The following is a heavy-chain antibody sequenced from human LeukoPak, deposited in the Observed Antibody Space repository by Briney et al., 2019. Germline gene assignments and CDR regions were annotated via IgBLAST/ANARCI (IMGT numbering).Heavy chain of an antibody. CDR3: ARGPDHGGSYYHD. CDR1: GFTLSKSW. Sequence: PGGSLRLSCAASGFTLSKSWMYWIRQAPGKGLVWVSRINGNESVTEYADSVKGRFTISRDNAKNTLFLQMNSLRVEDTAVYYCARGPDHGGSYYHDWGQGTPVTVSS. D-gene: IGHD1-26*01. CDR2: INGNESVT. J-gene: IGHJ4*02. V-gene: IGHV3-74*01.